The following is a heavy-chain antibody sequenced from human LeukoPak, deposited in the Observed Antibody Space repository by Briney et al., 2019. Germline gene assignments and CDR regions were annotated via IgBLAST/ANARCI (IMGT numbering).Heavy chain of an antibody. CDR1: GFTFSTYW. D-gene: IGHD2-2*01. V-gene: IGHV3-74*01. CDR3: ATDVPAVTIFGY. Sequence: PGGSLRLSCAASGFTFSTYWMHWVRQAPGTGLVWVSLINSDGSSTNYADPVKGRFTISRDNAKNTLYLQMNSLRAEDTAVYYCATDVPAVTIFGYWGQGTLVTVSS. J-gene: IGHJ4*02. CDR2: INSDGSST.